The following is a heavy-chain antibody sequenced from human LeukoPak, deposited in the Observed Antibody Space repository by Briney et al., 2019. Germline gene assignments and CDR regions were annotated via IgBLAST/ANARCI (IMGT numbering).Heavy chain of an antibody. J-gene: IGHJ5*02. Sequence: GGSLRLSCAASGFTFSSYVMSWVRQAPGEGLEWVSAISGSGGSTYYADSVKGRFTISRDNSKNTLYLQRNSLGAEDTAVYYCAKDQGGSTYNWFDPWGQGTLVTVPS. D-gene: IGHD1-26*01. CDR1: GFTFSSYV. CDR3: AKDQGGSTYNWFDP. CDR2: ISGSGGST. V-gene: IGHV3-23*01.